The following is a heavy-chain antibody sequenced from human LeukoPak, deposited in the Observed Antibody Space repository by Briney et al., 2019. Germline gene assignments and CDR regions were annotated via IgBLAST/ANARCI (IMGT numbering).Heavy chain of an antibody. CDR2: IYTGGST. CDR1: GFTVSSNY. V-gene: IGHV3-66*02. J-gene: IGHJ4*02. D-gene: IGHD3-10*01. CDR3: ARVRFGELFFDY. Sequence: GGSLRLSCAASGFTVSSNYMSWGRQAPGKGLEWVSVIYTGGSTYYADSVKGRFTISRDNSKNTLYLQMNSLRAEDTAVYYCARVRFGELFFDYWGQGTLVTVSS.